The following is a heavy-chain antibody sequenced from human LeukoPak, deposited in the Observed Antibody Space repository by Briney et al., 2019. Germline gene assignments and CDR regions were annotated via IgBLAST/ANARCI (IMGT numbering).Heavy chain of an antibody. Sequence: ASVNVSFQASGCTFTRYYMHVVGQAPGQGRDGMGIINPSGCRKSYAQKFQGRVTHTMDMSTSRVYMELRSLRSEGTAVYYCARDYDSGYSSGYFDYWGQGTLVTASP. V-gene: IGHV1-46*01. CDR2: INPSGCRK. J-gene: IGHJ4*02. D-gene: IGHD3-10*01. CDR1: GCTFTRYY. CDR3: ARDYDSGYSSGYFDY.